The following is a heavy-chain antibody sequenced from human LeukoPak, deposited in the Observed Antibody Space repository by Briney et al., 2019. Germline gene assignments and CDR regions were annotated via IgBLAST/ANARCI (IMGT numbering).Heavy chain of an antibody. CDR1: GFPFSSYR. J-gene: IGHJ4*02. CDR3: ARHPLLDY. V-gene: IGHV3-48*01. Sequence: PGGSLRLSCTASGFPFSSYRMSWVRQAPGKGLEWVSYISDTSGNIYYADSVKGRFIISRDNGKNSLYLQMNSLRAEDTAVYYCARHPLLDYWGQGTLVTVSS. CDR2: ISDTSGNI.